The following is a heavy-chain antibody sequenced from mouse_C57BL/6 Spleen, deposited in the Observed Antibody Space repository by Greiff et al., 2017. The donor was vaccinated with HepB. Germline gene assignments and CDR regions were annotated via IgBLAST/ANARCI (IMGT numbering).Heavy chain of an antibody. D-gene: IGHD2-1*01. CDR2: INPNNGGT. CDR3: GNYPWFAY. CDR1: GYTFTDYY. J-gene: IGHJ3*01. V-gene: IGHV1-26*01. Sequence: EVQLQQSGPELVKPGASVKISCKASGYTFTDYYMNWVKQSHGKSLEWIGDINPNNGGTSYNQKFKGKATLTVDKSSSTAYMELRSLTSEDSAVYYCGNYPWFAYWGQGTLVTVSA.